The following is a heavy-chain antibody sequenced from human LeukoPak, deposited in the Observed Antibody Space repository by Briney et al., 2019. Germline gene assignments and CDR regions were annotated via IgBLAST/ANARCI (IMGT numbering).Heavy chain of an antibody. CDR3: ATGPSGAAALVDY. D-gene: IGHD6-13*01. V-gene: IGHV1-18*01. CDR1: GYTFTSYG. CDR2: ISAYNGNT. Sequence: ASVKVSCKASGYTFTSYGISWVRQAPGQGLEWMGWISAYNGNTNYAQKFQGRVTMTEDTSTDTAYMELSGLRSEDTAVYYCATGPSGAAALVDYWGQGTLVTVSS. J-gene: IGHJ4*02.